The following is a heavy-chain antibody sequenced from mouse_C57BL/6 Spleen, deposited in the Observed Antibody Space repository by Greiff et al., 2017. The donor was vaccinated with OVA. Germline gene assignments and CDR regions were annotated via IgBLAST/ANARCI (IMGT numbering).Heavy chain of an antibody. V-gene: IGHV1-52*01. CDR2: IDPSDSET. CDR3: ARKDYDYDGDYYAMDY. D-gene: IGHD2-4*01. CDR1: GYTFTSYW. Sequence: QVQLQQPGAELVRPGSSVKLSCKASGYTFTSYWMPWVKQRPIQGLEWIGNIDPSDSETHYNQKFKDKATLTVDKSSSTACMQLSSRTSEDSAVYYCARKDYDYDGDYYAMDYWGQGTSVTVSS. J-gene: IGHJ4*01.